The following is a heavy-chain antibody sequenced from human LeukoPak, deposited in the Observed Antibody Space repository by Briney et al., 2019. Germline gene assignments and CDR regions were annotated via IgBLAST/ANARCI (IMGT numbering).Heavy chain of an antibody. Sequence: LGESLKISCQGSGFSFDKYWIAWVHQLPGKGLEWMGMIYPGDSETRYSPSFQGQVTFSADKSISTAFLQWTSLKASDTATYFCASPSYCSGDRCHLDPFGYWGQGTLVIISS. D-gene: IGHD2-15*01. CDR2: IYPGDSET. CDR1: GFSFDKYW. J-gene: IGHJ4*02. CDR3: ASPSYCSGDRCHLDPFGY. V-gene: IGHV5-51*07.